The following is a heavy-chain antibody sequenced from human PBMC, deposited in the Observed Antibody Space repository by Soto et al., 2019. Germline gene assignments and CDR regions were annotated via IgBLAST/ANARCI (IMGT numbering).Heavy chain of an antibody. V-gene: IGHV3-23*01. CDR1: GFTFSTYA. Sequence: EVQLLESGGGLVQPGGSLRLSCTTSGFTFSTYAMSWVRQAPGKGLEWVSAVSGSGDRTYYADSVKGRFTVLRDNSKNTLYLEMSGLRVEDTAVYYCAKWPEGLAAEIDYWGQGTLVTVSS. CDR3: AKWPEGLAAEIDY. J-gene: IGHJ4*02. D-gene: IGHD2-15*01. CDR2: VSGSGDRT.